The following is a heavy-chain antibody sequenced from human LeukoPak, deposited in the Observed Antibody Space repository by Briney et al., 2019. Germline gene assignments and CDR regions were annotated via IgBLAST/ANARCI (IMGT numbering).Heavy chain of an antibody. CDR2: INSDGSST. CDR1: GFTFSSYW. V-gene: IGHV3-74*01. Sequence: HPGGSLRLSCAASGFTFSSYWMHWVRQAPGKGLVWVSRINSDGSSTSYADSVKGRFTISRDNAKNTLYLQMNSLRAEDTAVYYCARVKYDAPFDYWGQGTLVTVSS. D-gene: IGHD3-3*01. CDR3: ARVKYDAPFDY. J-gene: IGHJ4*02.